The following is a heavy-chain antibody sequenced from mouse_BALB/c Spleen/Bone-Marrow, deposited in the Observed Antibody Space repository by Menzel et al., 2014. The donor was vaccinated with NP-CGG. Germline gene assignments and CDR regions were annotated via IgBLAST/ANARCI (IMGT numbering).Heavy chain of an antibody. CDR1: GFTFSSFG. Sequence: EVQRVESGGGLVQPGGSRKLSCAASGFTFSSFGMHWVRQAPEKGLEWVAYISSGSSTIYYADTVKGRFTISRDKPKNNSFLQMTSLRTEDTAMYYCARGGNFAWFAYWGQGTLVTVSA. CDR3: ARGGNFAWFAY. J-gene: IGHJ3*01. D-gene: IGHD2-1*01. CDR2: ISSGSSTI. V-gene: IGHV5-17*02.